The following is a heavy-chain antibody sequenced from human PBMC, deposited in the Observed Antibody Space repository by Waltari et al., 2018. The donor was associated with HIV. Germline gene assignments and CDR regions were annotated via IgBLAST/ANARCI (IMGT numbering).Heavy chain of an antibody. Sequence: QVQLVQSGAEVKKPGASVTVSCKASGYTFTSYGISWVRQAPGQGLEWMGWIRTYNGNTNYVQNLQGGGTVTTDTSTSTAYMELRSLRSDDTAVYYCARTPLLMPFSDYWGQGTLVTVSS. CDR1: GYTFTSYG. J-gene: IGHJ4*02. CDR3: ARTPLLMPFSDY. CDR2: IRTYNGNT. V-gene: IGHV1-18*01. D-gene: IGHD2-2*01.